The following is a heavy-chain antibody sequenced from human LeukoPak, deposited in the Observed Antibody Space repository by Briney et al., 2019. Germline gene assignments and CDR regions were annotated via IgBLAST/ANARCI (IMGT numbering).Heavy chain of an antibody. CDR1: GFTFSSYA. D-gene: IGHD6-19*01. J-gene: IGHJ1*01. CDR2: ISGSGGST. Sequence: PGGSLRLSCAASGFTFSSYAMSWVRQAPGKGLEWVSAISGSGGSTYYADSVKGRFTISRDNSKSTLYLQMNSLRVEDTAVYYCAKGGPVAADPRYFQHWGQGTLVTVSS. V-gene: IGHV3-23*01. CDR3: AKGGPVAADPRYFQH.